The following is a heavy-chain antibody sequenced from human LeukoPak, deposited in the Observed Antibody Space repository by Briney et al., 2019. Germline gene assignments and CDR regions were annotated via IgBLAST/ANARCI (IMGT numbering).Heavy chain of an antibody. D-gene: IGHD1-1*01. CDR3: ARDWGPTGTTDY. CDR1: GGSISSYY. CDR2: IYYSGST. V-gene: IGHV4-59*01. J-gene: IGHJ4*02. Sequence: SETLSVTCTVSGGSISSYYWSWIRQPPGKGLEWNGYIYYSGSTNYNPSLKSRVTISVDTSKNQFSLKLSSVTAADTAVYYRARDWGPTGTTDYWGQGTLVTVSS.